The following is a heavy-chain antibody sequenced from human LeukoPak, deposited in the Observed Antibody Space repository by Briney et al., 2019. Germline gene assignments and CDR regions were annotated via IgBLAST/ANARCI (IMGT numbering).Heavy chain of an antibody. CDR3: ARRVAVTGIYCFDL. D-gene: IGHD6-19*01. Sequence: SETLSITCTVSGGSIIAYYWSWIRQPPGKGVGGIGGVYYSGATNYNPAHKSRVTISLETSRNPFSLRLTSVTAADTAVYYCARRVAVTGIYCFDLWGQGTPVTVSS. J-gene: IGHJ4*02. V-gene: IGHV4-59*08. CDR2: VYYSGAT. CDR1: GGSIIAYY.